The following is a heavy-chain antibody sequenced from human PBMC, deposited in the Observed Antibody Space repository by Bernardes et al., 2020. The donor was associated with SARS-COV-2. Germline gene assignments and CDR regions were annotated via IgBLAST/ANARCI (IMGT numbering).Heavy chain of an antibody. J-gene: IGHJ4*02. V-gene: IGHV1-2*04. D-gene: IGHD3-22*01. Sequence: AALKVSCKASAYIFTAYYIHWVRQAPGQGLEWMGWINPNSGGTKYAQKFQGWVTMTRDTSTITAYMELSRLRSDDTAVYYCATEHYFDSSGYYYPNPFDSWGQGTLVTVSS. CDR3: ATEHYFDSSGYYYPNPFDS. CDR2: INPNSGGT. CDR1: AYIFTAYY.